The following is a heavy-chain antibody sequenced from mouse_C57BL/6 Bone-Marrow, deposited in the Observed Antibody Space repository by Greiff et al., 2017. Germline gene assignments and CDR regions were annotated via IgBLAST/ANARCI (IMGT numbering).Heavy chain of an antibody. J-gene: IGHJ3*01. CDR2: IDPETGGT. D-gene: IGHD2-1*01. CDR3: TRRGAYGNFSWFAY. V-gene: IGHV1-15*01. Sequence: QVQLQQSGAELVRPGASVTLSCKASGYTFTDYEMHWVKQTPVPGLEWIGAIDPETGGTAYNQKFKGKAILTADKSSSTAYMELRSLTSEDSAVYYCTRRGAYGNFSWFAYWGQGTLVTVSA. CDR1: GYTFTDYE.